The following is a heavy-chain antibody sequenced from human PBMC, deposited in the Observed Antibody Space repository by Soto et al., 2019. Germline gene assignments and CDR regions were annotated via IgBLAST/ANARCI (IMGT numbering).Heavy chain of an antibody. CDR1: GGTFGTYT. Sequence: QVQLVQSGAEVKKPGPSVKVSCKASGGTFGTYTISWVRQAPGQGLEWMGRIIPYLDITDYAQKFQGRFTIAADKSTTTAYMELNRLRSEDTAVYFCARDTTYWGQGTLVTVSS. V-gene: IGHV1-69*02. D-gene: IGHD5-18*01. CDR2: IIPYLDIT. CDR3: ARDTTY. J-gene: IGHJ4*02.